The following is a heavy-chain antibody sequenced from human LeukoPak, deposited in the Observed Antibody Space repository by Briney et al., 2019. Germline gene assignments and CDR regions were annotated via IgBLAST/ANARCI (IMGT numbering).Heavy chain of an antibody. CDR2: IYSGGGT. V-gene: IGHV3-66*01. J-gene: IGHJ4*02. CDR3: VRDEGFHGSGSN. CDR1: GFTVSDNY. D-gene: IGHD3-10*01. Sequence: GGSLRLSCAASGFTVSDNYMSWVRQAPGKGLEWVSVIYSGGGTYYSHSVKGRFTISRDNSKDTLYLQMNTLRVEDTAVYYCVRDEGFHGSGSNWGPGTLVTVSS.